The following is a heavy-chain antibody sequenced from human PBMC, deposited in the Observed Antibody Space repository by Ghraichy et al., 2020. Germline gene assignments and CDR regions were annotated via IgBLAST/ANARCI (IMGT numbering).Heavy chain of an antibody. Sequence: GGSLRLSCAASGFTFSSYWMSWVRQAPGKGLEWVANIKQDGSEKYYVDSVKGRFTISRDNAKNSLYLQMNSLRAEDTAVYYCATRGGYCSSTSCLYYYYGMDVWGQGTTVTVSS. J-gene: IGHJ6*02. V-gene: IGHV3-7*01. D-gene: IGHD2-2*03. CDR1: GFTFSSYW. CDR3: ATRGGYCSSTSCLYYYYGMDV. CDR2: IKQDGSEK.